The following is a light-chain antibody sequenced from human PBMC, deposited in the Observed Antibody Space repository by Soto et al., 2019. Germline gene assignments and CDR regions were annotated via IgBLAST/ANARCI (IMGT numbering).Light chain of an antibody. Sequence: QSVLTQPPSVSGAPGQRVTISCTGSSSNIGAGYDVHWYQQLPGTAPKLLIFGNNNRPSGVPDRISGSKSGTSASLAITGFQAEDEADYYCQSYDYSISGYVFGTGTKLTVL. CDR2: GNN. CDR1: SSNIGAGYD. V-gene: IGLV1-40*01. CDR3: QSYDYSISGYV. J-gene: IGLJ1*01.